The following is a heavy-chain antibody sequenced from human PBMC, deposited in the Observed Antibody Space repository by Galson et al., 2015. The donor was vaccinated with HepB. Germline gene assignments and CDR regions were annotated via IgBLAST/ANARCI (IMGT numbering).Heavy chain of an antibody. Sequence: CAISGDSVSSNSSLWNWIRQSPSTGLEWLGRTDYRSKWNNDSAVSVKSRISITSDTSKNHFSLQLNSVTPEDTAVYFCARVLRLRKGYKSPFDYWGQGTLVTVS. CDR3: ARVLRLRKGYKSPFDY. CDR1: GDSVSSNSSL. J-gene: IGHJ4*02. D-gene: IGHD5-24*01. V-gene: IGHV6-1*01. CDR2: TDYRSKWNN.